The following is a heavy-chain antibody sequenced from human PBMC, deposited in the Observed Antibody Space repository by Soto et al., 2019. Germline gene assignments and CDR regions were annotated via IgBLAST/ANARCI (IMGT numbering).Heavy chain of an antibody. V-gene: IGHV1-69*13. J-gene: IGHJ5*01. D-gene: IGHD3-10*01. CDR3: ARDREDGSGTKYNWFDS. CDR1: GGTFGNLG. CDR2: TIPIFDTP. Sequence: ASVKVSCKASGGTFGNLGISWLRQAPGQGLEWMGGTIPIFDTPHYAEKFRDRLTITADATSTAYMELTSLSSEDTATYYCARDREDGSGTKYNWFDSWGQGTLVTVSS.